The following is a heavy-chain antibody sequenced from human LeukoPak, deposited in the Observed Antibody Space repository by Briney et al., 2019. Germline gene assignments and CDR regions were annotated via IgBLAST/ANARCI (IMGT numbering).Heavy chain of an antibody. D-gene: IGHD3-9*01. V-gene: IGHV1-69*06. CDR2: IIPIFGTA. CDR3: ARARYDILTGYYNVYYFDY. J-gene: IGHJ4*02. CDR1: GGTFSSYA. Sequence: ASVKVSCKASGGTFSSYAISWVRQAPGQGLEWMGGIIPIFGTANYAQKFQGRVTITADKSTSTAYMELSSLRSEDTAVYYCARARYDILTGYYNVYYFDYWGQGTLVTVSS.